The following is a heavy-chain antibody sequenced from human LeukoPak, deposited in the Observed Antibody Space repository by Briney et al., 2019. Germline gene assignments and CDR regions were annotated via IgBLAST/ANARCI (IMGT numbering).Heavy chain of an antibody. D-gene: IGHD3-9*01. V-gene: IGHV3-21*01. Sequence: PGGSLRLSCAASGFTFSSYAMSWVRQAPGKGLEWVSSISSSSSYIYYADSVKGRFTISRDNAKNSLYLQMNSLRAEDTAVYYCASDILTPPFDYWGQGTLVTVSS. J-gene: IGHJ4*02. CDR2: ISSSSSYI. CDR3: ASDILTPPFDY. CDR1: GFTFSSYA.